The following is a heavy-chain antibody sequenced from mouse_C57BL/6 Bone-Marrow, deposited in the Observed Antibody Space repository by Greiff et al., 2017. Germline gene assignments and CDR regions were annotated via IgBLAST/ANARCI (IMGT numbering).Heavy chain of an antibody. Sequence: QVQLQQPGAELVKPGASVKLSCKASGYTFTSYWMHWVKQRPGQGLEWIGMIHPNSGSTNYNEKFKSKATLTVDKSSSTAYMQLSSLTSEDSAVYYCARKTTVVAHWYCDVWGTGTTATVSS. CDR2: IHPNSGST. D-gene: IGHD1-1*01. V-gene: IGHV1-64*01. CDR1: GYTFTSYW. CDR3: ARKTTVVAHWYCDV. J-gene: IGHJ1*03.